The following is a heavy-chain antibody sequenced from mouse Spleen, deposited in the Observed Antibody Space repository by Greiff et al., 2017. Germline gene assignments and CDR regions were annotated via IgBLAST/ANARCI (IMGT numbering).Heavy chain of an antibody. CDR2: ISYSGST. V-gene: IGHV3-2*02. D-gene: IGHD2-14*01. CDR3: ARYRYDADY. J-gene: IGHJ2*01. CDR1: GYSITSDYA. Sequence: EVQLQESGPGLVKPSQSLSLTCTVTGYSITSDYAWNWIRQFPGNKLEWMGYISYSGSTSYNPSLKSRISITRDTSKNQFFLQLNSVTTEDTATYYCARYRYDADYWGQGTTLTVSS.